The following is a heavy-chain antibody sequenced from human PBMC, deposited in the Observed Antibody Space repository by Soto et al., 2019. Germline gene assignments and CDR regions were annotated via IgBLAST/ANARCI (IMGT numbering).Heavy chain of an antibody. V-gene: IGHV4-34*01. J-gene: IGHJ6*02. CDR1: GGSFSGSY. CDR2: IIHSGST. CDR3: ARGAGYDFWSGYYKYYYYGMDV. D-gene: IGHD3-3*01. Sequence: PMETLILTWAAYGGSFSGSYWRWIRKPPGKGLEGIGEIIHSGSTNYNPSLKSRVTISVDTSKNQFSLKLSSVTAADTAVYYCARGAGYDFWSGYYKYYYYGMDVWGQGTTVT.